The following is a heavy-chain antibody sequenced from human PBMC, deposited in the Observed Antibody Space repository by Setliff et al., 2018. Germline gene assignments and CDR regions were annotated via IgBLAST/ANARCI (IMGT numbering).Heavy chain of an antibody. J-gene: IGHJ1*01. Sequence: ASVKVSCKASGGTFSSYGISWVRQAPGQGLEWMGWISTYNGDTNYVQKLQGRVTMTTDTSTNTAYMELRSLRSDDTAVYYCARERATIVVEPDQAFFHHWGQGTLVTVSS. V-gene: IGHV1-18*01. D-gene: IGHD2-15*01. CDR3: ARERATIVVEPDQAFFHH. CDR1: GGTFSSYG. CDR2: ISTYNGDT.